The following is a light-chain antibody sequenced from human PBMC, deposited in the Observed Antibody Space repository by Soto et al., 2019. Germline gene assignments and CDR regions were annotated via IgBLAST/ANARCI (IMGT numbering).Light chain of an antibody. CDR3: QQYGSTTPRLT. CDR2: GAS. Sequence: EIVLTQSPGTLSLSPGERATLSCRASQSVSSTQIALYQQKPGQAPRLIIYGASDRAIGIPDRFSGSGSGTDFTLTISRLGPEAVALYYCQQYGSTTPRLTFGGGTKVEIK. CDR1: QSVSSTQ. J-gene: IGKJ4*01. V-gene: IGKV3-20*01.